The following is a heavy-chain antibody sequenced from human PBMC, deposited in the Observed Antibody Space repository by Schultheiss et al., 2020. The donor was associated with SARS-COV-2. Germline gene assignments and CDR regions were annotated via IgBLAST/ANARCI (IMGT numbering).Heavy chain of an antibody. CDR3: AKVDPAPPIARPDVNWFES. V-gene: IGHV4-61*08. CDR2: IYYSGYS. Sequence: SETLSLTCTVSGGSISSGGYYWSWIRQHPGKGLEWIGYIYYSGYSTYNPSLKSRVTISVDTSKNQFSLKLASVTAADTAVYYCAKVDPAPPIARPDVNWFESWGQGALVTVSS. J-gene: IGHJ5*01. CDR1: GGSISSGGYY. D-gene: IGHD2-15*01.